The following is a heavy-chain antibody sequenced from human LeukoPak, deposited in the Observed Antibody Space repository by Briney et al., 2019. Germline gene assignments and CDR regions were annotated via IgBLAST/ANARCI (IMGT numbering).Heavy chain of an antibody. Sequence: AGSLRLSCAASGFTFSSYDMHWVRQATGKGLEWVSGIGTAGDTYYPASVKGRFTISRENAKNSLYLQMNSLRAGDTAVYYCARATEGFDYWGQGTLVTVSS. CDR2: IGTAGDT. CDR1: GFTFSSYD. J-gene: IGHJ4*02. CDR3: ARATEGFDY. V-gene: IGHV3-13*04.